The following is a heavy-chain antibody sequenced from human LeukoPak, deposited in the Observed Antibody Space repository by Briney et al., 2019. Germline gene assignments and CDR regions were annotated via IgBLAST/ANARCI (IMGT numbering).Heavy chain of an antibody. Sequence: SQTLSLTCTVSGGSISSGDYYWSWIRQPPGRGLEWIGYISYSGSTYYNPSLKSRVTISVDTSKNQFSLKLSSVTAADTAVYYCARRVVPAAIQGPDYWGQGTLVTVSS. V-gene: IGHV4-30-4*08. CDR2: ISYSGST. CDR1: GGSISSGDYY. D-gene: IGHD2-2*02. CDR3: ARRVVPAAIQGPDY. J-gene: IGHJ4*02.